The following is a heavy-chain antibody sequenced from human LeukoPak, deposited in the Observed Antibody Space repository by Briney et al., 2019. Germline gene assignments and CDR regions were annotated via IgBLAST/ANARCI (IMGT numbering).Heavy chain of an antibody. J-gene: IGHJ4*02. V-gene: IGHV3-64*01. CDR2: ISGNGDST. CDR3: ASGGHAY. D-gene: IGHD4-23*01. Sequence: GGSLRLSCAASGLPFRSHAMHWVRQAPGKGLEYVSGISGNGDSTYYANFVEGRFTISRDNSKNTLYLQMGGLRAEDMAVYYCASGGHAYWGQGTLVTVSS. CDR1: GLPFRSHA.